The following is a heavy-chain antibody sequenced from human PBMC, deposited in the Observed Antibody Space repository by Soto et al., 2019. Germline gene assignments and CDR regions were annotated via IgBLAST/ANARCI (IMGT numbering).Heavy chain of an antibody. D-gene: IGHD3-10*01. V-gene: IGHV3-30-3*01. J-gene: IGHJ4*02. CDR3: ASKSMVRGVITE. CDR1: GFTFSSYA. CDR2: ISYDGSNK. Sequence: GGSLRLSCAASGFTFSSYAMHWVRQAPGKGLEWVAVISYDGSNKYYADSVKGRFTISRDNSKNTLYLQMNSLRAEDTAVYYCASKSMVRGVITEWGQGTLVTVSS.